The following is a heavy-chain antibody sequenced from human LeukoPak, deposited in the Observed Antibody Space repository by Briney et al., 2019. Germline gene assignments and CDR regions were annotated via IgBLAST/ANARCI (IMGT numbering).Heavy chain of an antibody. Sequence: GGSLRLSCAASGFSFSSYGMEWVRQAPGKGLEWVANINPDGSDKYYVDSVKGRFTISRDNAKSSLYLQMNSLRAEDTAVYYCAKLPYGDYNHHWGQGTLVTVSS. V-gene: IGHV3-7*05. D-gene: IGHD4-17*01. CDR2: INPDGSDK. CDR3: AKLPYGDYNHH. CDR1: GFSFSSYG. J-gene: IGHJ5*02.